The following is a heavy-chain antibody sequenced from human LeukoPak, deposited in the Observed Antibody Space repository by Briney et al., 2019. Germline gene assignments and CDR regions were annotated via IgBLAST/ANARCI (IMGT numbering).Heavy chain of an antibody. Sequence: GGSLRLSCAASGFTFNTYSMNWVRQAPGKGLEWLSYISRSSATIYYADSVKGRFAISRDNVKNSLYLQMNSLRGEDTAVYYCASGVGTTGTGYWGQGTRVTVSS. CDR3: ASGVGTTGTGY. D-gene: IGHD1-1*01. J-gene: IGHJ4*02. CDR2: ISRSSATI. V-gene: IGHV3-48*01. CDR1: GFTFNTYS.